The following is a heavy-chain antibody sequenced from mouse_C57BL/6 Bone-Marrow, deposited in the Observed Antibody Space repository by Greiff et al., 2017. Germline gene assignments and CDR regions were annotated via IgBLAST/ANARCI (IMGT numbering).Heavy chain of an antibody. CDR2: IDPSDSYT. Sequence: QVQLQQPGAELVMPGASVKLSCKASGYTFTSYWMHWVKQRPGQGLEWIGEIDPSDSYTNYNQKFKGKSTLTVDKSSSTAYMQLSSLTSEDSAVYYCARMTTVVVNWYFDVWGTGTTVTVSS. CDR3: ARMTTVVVNWYFDV. V-gene: IGHV1-69*01. CDR1: GYTFTSYW. D-gene: IGHD1-1*01. J-gene: IGHJ1*03.